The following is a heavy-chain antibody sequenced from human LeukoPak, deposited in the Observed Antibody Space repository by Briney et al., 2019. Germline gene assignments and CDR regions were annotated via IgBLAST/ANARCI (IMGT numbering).Heavy chain of an antibody. CDR1: GYTFTSYG. Sequence: ASVKVSCKASGYTFTSYGISWVRQAPGQGLEWMGWISAYNGNTNYAQKLQGRVTMTTDTSTSTAYMELRSLRSDDTAVYYCARVRSGGCSGGSCYSRGWFDPWGQGTLVTVSS. CDR3: ARVRSGGCSGGSCYSRGWFDP. V-gene: IGHV1-18*01. J-gene: IGHJ5*02. D-gene: IGHD2-15*01. CDR2: ISAYNGNT.